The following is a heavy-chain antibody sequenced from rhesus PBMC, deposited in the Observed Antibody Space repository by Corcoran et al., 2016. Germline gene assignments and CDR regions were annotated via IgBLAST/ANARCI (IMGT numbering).Heavy chain of an antibody. CDR3: ATIVVVFTAMESDY. CDR1: GGSISSSY. D-gene: IGHD2-27*01. CDR2: ITYSGGT. J-gene: IGHJ4*01. Sequence: QLQLQESGPGLVKPSETLSVTCAVSGGSISSSYWSGIRQPPGQGLEWIGYITYSGGTSYNPSLKSRVTISRDTSKNQFSLKLSSVTAADTAVYYCATIVVVFTAMESDYWGQGVLVTVSS. V-gene: IGHV4-122*02.